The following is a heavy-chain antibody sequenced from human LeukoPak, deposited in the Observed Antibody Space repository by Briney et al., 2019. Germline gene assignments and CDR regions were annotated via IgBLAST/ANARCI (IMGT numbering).Heavy chain of an antibody. V-gene: IGHV3-7*01. J-gene: IGHJ5*02. CDR1: GFTFSSDW. CDR3: ASAPGEGWFDP. CDR2: IKQEGSEK. Sequence: GGSLRLSCAASGFTFSSDWMSWVRQAPGKGLEWVASIKQEGSEKYSEDSVKGRCTISRENAKTSHNLQMNSLSAEATALYYCASAPGEGWFDPWGQGTLVTVSS. D-gene: IGHD4-17*01.